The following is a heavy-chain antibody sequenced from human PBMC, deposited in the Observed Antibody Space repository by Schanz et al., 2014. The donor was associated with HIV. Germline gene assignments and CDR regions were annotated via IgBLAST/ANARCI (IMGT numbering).Heavy chain of an antibody. CDR1: GFRLSDYY. D-gene: IGHD5-18*01. J-gene: IGHJ3*02. CDR2: ISRSGSTM. Sequence: QVQLVESGGDLVKPGGSLRLSCAASGFRLSDYYMSWIRQAPGKGLEWVSYISRSGSTMYYAESVKGRFTISRDNSKNTLYLHMNNLRAEDTAVYYCARGAGDTDWGRIWGQGTLVTVSS. CDR3: ARGAGDTDWGRI. V-gene: IGHV3-11*01.